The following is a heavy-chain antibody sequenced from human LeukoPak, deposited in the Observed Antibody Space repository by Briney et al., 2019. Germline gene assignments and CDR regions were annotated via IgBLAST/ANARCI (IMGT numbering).Heavy chain of an antibody. Sequence: SETLSLTCSVSGDSIIGYYWGWIRQPPGKALEWIGSVYYSGTTSYNPSLKSRVTISVDMSKNHFSLRLRSVTAADTAMYYCARGTLYRGWSYYLDFWGQGSQVTVSS. CDR3: ARGTLYRGWSYYLDF. CDR1: GDSIIGYY. V-gene: IGHV4-39*07. J-gene: IGHJ4*02. D-gene: IGHD6-19*01. CDR2: VYYSGTT.